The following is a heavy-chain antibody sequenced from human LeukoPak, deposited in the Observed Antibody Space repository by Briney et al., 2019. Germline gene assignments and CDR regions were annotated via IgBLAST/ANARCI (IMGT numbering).Heavy chain of an antibody. V-gene: IGHV1-69*05. Sequence: SVKVSCKASGGTFSSYAISWVRQAPGQGLEWMGGIIPIFGTANYAQKFQGRVTITTDESTSTAYMELSSLRSEDTAVYYCATRAFSIVQEPHYYMDVWGQGTMVTVSS. CDR1: GGTFSSYA. CDR2: IIPIFGTA. J-gene: IGHJ3*01. CDR3: ATRAFSIVQEPHYYMDV. D-gene: IGHD3-22*01.